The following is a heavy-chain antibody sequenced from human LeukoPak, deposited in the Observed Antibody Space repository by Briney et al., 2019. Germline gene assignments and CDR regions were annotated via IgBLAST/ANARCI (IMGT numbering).Heavy chain of an antibody. V-gene: IGHV1-18*01. Sequence: GASVKVPCKASGYTSTTYGVSWVRQAPGQGLEWMGWISTYDGDTKYPQKLQGRVTMTTDTSTSTAYMELRSLRSDDTAVYYCARHGNFDHWGQGTLVTVSS. CDR3: ARHGNFDH. CDR2: ISTYDGDT. CDR1: GYTSTTYG. J-gene: IGHJ4*02.